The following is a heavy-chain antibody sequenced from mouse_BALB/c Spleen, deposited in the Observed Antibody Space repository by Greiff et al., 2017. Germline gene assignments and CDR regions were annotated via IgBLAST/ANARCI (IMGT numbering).Heavy chain of an antibody. J-gene: IGHJ2*01. Sequence: EVQVVESGGGLVQPGGSRKLSCAASGFTFSSFGMHWVRQAPEKGLEWVAYISSGSSTIYYADTVKGRFTISRDNPKNTLFLQMTSLRSEDTAMYYCANGYYFDYWGQGTTLTVSS. CDR2: ISSGSSTI. CDR3: ANGYYFDY. V-gene: IGHV5-17*02. CDR1: GFTFSSFG.